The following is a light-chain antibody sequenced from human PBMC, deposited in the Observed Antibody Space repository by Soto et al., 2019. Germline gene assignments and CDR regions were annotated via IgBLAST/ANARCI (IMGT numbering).Light chain of an antibody. CDR2: GAS. CDR1: QSVSSTY. V-gene: IGKV3-20*01. J-gene: IGKJ2*03. CDR3: QQYGSSPPYS. Sequence: EIVLTQSPGTLSLSPGERATLSCRASQSVSSTYLAWYQRKPGQAPRLLIYGASSRATGIPDRFSGSGSGTDFTLTISRLEPEDCAVYYCQQYGSSPPYSFGQGTKLEIK.